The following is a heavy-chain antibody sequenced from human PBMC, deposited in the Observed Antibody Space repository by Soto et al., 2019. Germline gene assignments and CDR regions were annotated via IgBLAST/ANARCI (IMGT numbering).Heavy chain of an antibody. V-gene: IGHV4-34*01. D-gene: IGHD3-10*01. Sequence: QVHLQQWGAGLLKPSETLSLTCAVNGGAFNGYYWTWIRLSPRKGLQWIGEINHSGTVDYNPSLKSRVTFSIDTSKNQFSLTLTSVTAADTAVYYCARAGAALVRGSIGGFDYWGQGTLVTVSS. CDR1: GGAFNGYY. CDR2: INHSGTV. CDR3: ARAGAALVRGSIGGFDY. J-gene: IGHJ4*02.